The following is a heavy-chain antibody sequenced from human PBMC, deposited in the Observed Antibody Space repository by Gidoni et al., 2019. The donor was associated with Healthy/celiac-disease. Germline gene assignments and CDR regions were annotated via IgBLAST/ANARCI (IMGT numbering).Heavy chain of an antibody. CDR2: IKSKTDGGTT. J-gene: IGHJ5*02. CDR3: TTEFSTYYYDSSGYYYSASWFDP. V-gene: IGHV3-15*01. Sequence: EVQLVESGGGLVKPGGSLRLSCAASGFTFSNAWMSWVRQAPGKGLEWVGRIKSKTDGGTTDYAAPVKGRFTISRDDSKNTLYLQMNSLKTEDTAVYYCTTEFSTYYYDSSGYYYSASWFDPWGQGTLVTVSS. D-gene: IGHD3-22*01. CDR1: GFTFSNAW.